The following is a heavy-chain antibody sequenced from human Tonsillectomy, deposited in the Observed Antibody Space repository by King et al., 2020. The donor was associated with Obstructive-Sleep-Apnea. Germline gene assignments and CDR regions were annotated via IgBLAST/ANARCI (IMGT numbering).Heavy chain of an antibody. CDR2: ISHSSTTT. V-gene: IGHV3-48*01. CDR3: ARGGRGTGIDY. J-gene: IGHJ4*02. CDR1: GFTFSSYS. Sequence: VQLVESGGGLVQPGGSLRLSCAASGFTFSSYSLNWGRQAPGRGLEWVSHISHSSTTTYYADSVEGRFTVSRDNADNSLYLQMNSLRVEDTAVYYCARGGRGTGIDYWGQGTLVTVSS.